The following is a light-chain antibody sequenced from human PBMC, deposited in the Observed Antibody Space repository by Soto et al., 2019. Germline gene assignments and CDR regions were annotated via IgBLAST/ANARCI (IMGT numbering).Light chain of an antibody. CDR2: GAS. V-gene: IGKV3-20*01. CDR3: QRYDSLRT. CDR1: QSVRSNF. J-gene: IGKJ1*01. Sequence: EIVLTQSPGTLSLSPGERATLSCRASQSVRSNFLAWYQQKPGQAPRLLIYGASNRATGIPDRFSGSGSGTDFTLTLTTLEPEDSAMYYCQRYDSLRTFGQGTKVDIK.